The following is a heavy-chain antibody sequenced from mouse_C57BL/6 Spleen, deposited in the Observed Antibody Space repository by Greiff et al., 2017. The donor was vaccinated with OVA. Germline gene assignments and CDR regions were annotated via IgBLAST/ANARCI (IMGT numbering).Heavy chain of an antibody. CDR2: IDPSDSET. V-gene: IGHV1-52*01. CDR1: GYTFTSYW. J-gene: IGHJ2*01. CDR3: ARDDYTLLDY. D-gene: IGHD2-4*01. Sequence: QVQLQQPGAELVRPGSSVKLSCKASGYTFTSYWMHWVKQRPIQGLEWIGNIDPSDSETHYNQKFKDKATLTVDKSSSTAYMQRSSLTSEDSAVYYCARDDYTLLDYWGQGTTLTVSS.